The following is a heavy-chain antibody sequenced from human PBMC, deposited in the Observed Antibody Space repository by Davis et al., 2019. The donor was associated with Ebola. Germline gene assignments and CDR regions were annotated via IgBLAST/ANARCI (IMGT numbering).Heavy chain of an antibody. D-gene: IGHD6-19*01. CDR1: GYSLTSYA. CDR3: AREGGYSSGWPYFDN. V-gene: IGHV1-69*06. CDR2: IIPILGPG. J-gene: IGHJ4*02. Sequence: AASVKVSCKASGYSLTSYAISWVRQAPGQGLEWMGGIIPILGPGNYGQKFQGRVTITADKSTSTAYMELSSLRYEDTAVYYCAREGGYSSGWPYFDNWGQGTLVTVSS.